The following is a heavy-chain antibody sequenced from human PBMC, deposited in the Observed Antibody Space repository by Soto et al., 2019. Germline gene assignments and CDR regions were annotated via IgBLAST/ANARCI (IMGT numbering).Heavy chain of an antibody. D-gene: IGHD2-15*01. CDR2: LSTSGDSI. J-gene: IGHJ5*02. CDR3: ARVGGYCTGGNCYQNWFDP. CDR1: GFTFTDYY. V-gene: IGHV3-11*01. Sequence: QVQLVESGGGLVKPGGSLRLSCAASGFTFTDYYMSWIRQAPGKGLEWVSYLSTSGDSIYYTDSVKGRFTISRDNAKNSLYLQMNSLRAEDTAVYYCARVGGYCTGGNCYQNWFDPWGQGTLVTVSS.